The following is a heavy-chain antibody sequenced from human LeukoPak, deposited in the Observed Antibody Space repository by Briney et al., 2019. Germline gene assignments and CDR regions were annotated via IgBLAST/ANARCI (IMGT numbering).Heavy chain of an antibody. CDR2: IKSKTDGGTT. D-gene: IGHD3-3*01. J-gene: IGHJ4*02. V-gene: IGHV3-15*01. Sequence: GGSLRLSCAASGFTFSNAWMSWVRQAPGKGLEWVGRIKSKTDGGTTDYAAPVKGRFTISRDDSKNTLYLQMNSLKTEDTAVYYCARGDDFWSGRPPYYFDYWGQGTLVTVSS. CDR1: GFTFSNAW. CDR3: ARGDDFWSGRPPYYFDY.